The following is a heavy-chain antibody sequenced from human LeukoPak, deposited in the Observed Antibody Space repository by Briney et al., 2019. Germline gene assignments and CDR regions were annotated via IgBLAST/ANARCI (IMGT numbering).Heavy chain of an antibody. V-gene: IGHV4-4*07. J-gene: IGHJ5*02. CDR2: IYTGGST. CDR3: ARDRELAALDP. CDR1: GGSISTYY. D-gene: IGHD1-26*01. Sequence: SETLSLTCTVSGGSISTYYWSWIRQPAGKGLEWIGRIYTGGSTSYNPSLESRVTMSIETPKNQFSLRLSSVTAADTAVYYRARDRELAALDPWGQGTLVIVSS.